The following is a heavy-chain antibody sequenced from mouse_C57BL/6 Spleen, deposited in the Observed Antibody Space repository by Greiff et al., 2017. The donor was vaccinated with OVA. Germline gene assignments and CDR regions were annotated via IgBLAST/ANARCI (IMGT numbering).Heavy chain of an antibody. Sequence: EVQVVESGGGLVQPGGSLKLSCAASGFTFSDYYMYWVRQTPEKRLEWVAYISNGGGSTYYPDTVKGRFTISRDNAKNTLYLQMSRLKSEDTAMYYCARDGSSPFAYWGQGTLVTVSA. D-gene: IGHD1-1*01. J-gene: IGHJ3*01. CDR1: GFTFSDYY. CDR3: ARDGSSPFAY. CDR2: ISNGGGST. V-gene: IGHV5-12*01.